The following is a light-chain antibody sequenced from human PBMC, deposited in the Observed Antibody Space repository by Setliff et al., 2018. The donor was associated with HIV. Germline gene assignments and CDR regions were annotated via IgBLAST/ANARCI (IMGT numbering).Light chain of an antibody. CDR3: SSYTSSSTLEV. CDR1: SSDIGSYNL. J-gene: IGLJ1*01. CDR2: DVS. V-gene: IGLV2-14*02. Sequence: QSALTQPASVSGSAGQSITISCTGSSSDIGSYNLVSWYQQFPGKAPKLIIYDVSKRPSGISDHFSGSKSDNTASLTISGLEAEDEADYYCSSYTSSSTLEVFGTGTKVTVL.